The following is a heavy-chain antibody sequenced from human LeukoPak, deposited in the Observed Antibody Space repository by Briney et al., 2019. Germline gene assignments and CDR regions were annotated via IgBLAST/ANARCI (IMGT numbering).Heavy chain of an antibody. CDR2: ISFDGSNK. D-gene: IGHD4-17*01. CDR1: GFTFSGYG. CDR3: AKGVYGDYAPALDY. V-gene: IGHV3-30*18. J-gene: IGHJ4*02. Sequence: PGGSLRLSCAASGFTFSGYGMHWVRQAPGKGLELVAVISFDGSNKYYADSVKGRFTFSRDNSKNTLYLQMNSLRAEDTAVYYCAKGVYGDYAPALDYWGQGTLVTVSS.